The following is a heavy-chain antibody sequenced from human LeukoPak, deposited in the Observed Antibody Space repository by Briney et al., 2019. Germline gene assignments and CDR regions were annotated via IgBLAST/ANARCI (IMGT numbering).Heavy chain of an antibody. J-gene: IGHJ3*01. CDR1: GGSISSSNW. CDR2: IYLRGNT. CDR3: ARRGQQLPVDAFDV. D-gene: IGHD6-13*01. Sequence: SGTLSLTCAISGGSISSSNWWTWVRQPPGKGLEWVGEIYLRGNTNYNPSLESRVTLSLDTSNNQFSLELTAVTAADTALYYCARRGQQLPVDAFDVWGQGTMVTVSS. V-gene: IGHV4-4*02.